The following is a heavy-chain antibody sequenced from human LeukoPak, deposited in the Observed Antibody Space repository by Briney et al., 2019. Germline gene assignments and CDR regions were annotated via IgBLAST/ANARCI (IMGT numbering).Heavy chain of an antibody. CDR2: IIPIFGTA. D-gene: IGHD3-22*01. V-gene: IGHV1-69*13. Sequence: SVKVSCKASGGTFSSYAISWVRQAPGQGLEWMGVIIPIFGTANYAQKFQGRVTITADESTSTAYMELSSLRSEDTAVYYCARDRYYDSSGLVDYWGQGTLVTVSS. J-gene: IGHJ4*02. CDR3: ARDRYYDSSGLVDY. CDR1: GGTFSSYA.